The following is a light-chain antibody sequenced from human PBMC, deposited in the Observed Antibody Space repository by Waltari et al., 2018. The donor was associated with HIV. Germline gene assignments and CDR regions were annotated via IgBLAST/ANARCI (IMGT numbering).Light chain of an antibody. J-gene: IGKJ1*01. CDR2: EAS. Sequence: EIVMTQSPATLSVSRGDRATLSCRASQNIGINLAWYQQKPGQAPRLLISEASTRATGIPARFSGSGSGTEFTLTISSLQSEDFAVYCCQQYNNWPWTFGQGTKVEIK. CDR1: QNIGIN. V-gene: IGKV3-15*01. CDR3: QQYNNWPWT.